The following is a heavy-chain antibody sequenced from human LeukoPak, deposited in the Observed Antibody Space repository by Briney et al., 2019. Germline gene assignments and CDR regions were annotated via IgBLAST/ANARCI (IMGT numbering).Heavy chain of an antibody. J-gene: IGHJ3*02. CDR2: LIPIFGTA. Sequence: SVKVSCKASGGTFSSYAISWVRQAPGQGLEWMGGLIPIFGTANYAQKFQGRVTITSDESTSTAYMELSSLRSEDTAVYYCARGCGGDCGDAFDIWGQGTMVTVSS. V-gene: IGHV1-69*13. CDR3: ARGCGGDCGDAFDI. CDR1: GGTFSSYA. D-gene: IGHD2-21*02.